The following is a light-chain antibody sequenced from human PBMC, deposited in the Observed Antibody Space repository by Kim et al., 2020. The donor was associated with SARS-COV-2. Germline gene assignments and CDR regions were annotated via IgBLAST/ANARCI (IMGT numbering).Light chain of an antibody. J-gene: IGLJ1*01. CDR2: DVS. Sequence: QSITISCTGTSSDVGGYNYVSWYQQHPGKAPKLMIYDVSNRPSGVSNRFSGSKSGNTASLTISGLQAEDEADYYCSSYTSSNTYVFGPGTKVTVL. V-gene: IGLV2-14*03. CDR3: SSYTSSNTYV. CDR1: SSDVGGYNY.